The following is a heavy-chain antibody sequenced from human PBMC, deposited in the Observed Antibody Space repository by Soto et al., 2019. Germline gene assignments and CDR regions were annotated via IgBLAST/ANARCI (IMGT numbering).Heavy chain of an antibody. CDR3: ARDVNPVYGLRFLDYYYGMDV. CDR2: ISSSSSYI. CDR1: GFTFSSYA. D-gene: IGHD3-3*01. V-gene: IGHV3-21*01. J-gene: IGHJ6*02. Sequence: PGGSLRLSCAASGFTFSSYAMSWVRQAPGKGLEWVSSISSSSSYIYYADSVKGRFTISRDNAKNSLYLQMNSLRAKDTAVYYCARDVNPVYGLRFLDYYYGMDVWGQGTTVTVSS.